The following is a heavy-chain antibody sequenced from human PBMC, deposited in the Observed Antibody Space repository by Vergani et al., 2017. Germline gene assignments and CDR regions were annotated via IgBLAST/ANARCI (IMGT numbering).Heavy chain of an antibody. V-gene: IGHV1-2*02. Sequence: QVQLVQSGAEVKKPGASVKVSCKASGYTFTDYFMHWVRQAPGQGPEWMGWINPNSGGTNYAQKFQGRVTTTRDTSISTAYMELSNLGSADTAVYYCARVGTSSNRDYLDYWGQGTLVTVSS. J-gene: IGHJ4*02. CDR3: ARVGTSSNRDYLDY. CDR2: INPNSGGT. CDR1: GYTFTDYF. D-gene: IGHD2-2*01.